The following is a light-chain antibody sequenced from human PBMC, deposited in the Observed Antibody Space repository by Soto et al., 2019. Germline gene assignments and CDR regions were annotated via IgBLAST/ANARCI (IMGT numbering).Light chain of an antibody. Sequence: DIQMTQSPSTLSASVGDRVTITCRASQSISSWLAWYQQKPGKAPKLLIYKASSLESGVPSRFSGSGSGTEFTLTISSLQPEDFATYYCQQYNTYTWTFGQGPKVDIK. J-gene: IGKJ1*01. CDR3: QQYNTYTWT. CDR2: KAS. CDR1: QSISSW. V-gene: IGKV1-5*03.